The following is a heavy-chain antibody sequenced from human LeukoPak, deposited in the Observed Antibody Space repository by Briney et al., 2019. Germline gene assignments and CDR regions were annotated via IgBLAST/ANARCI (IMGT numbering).Heavy chain of an antibody. D-gene: IGHD7-27*01. CDR1: GFTFDDYG. Sequence: TGGSLRLSCAASGFTFDDYGMSWVRQAPGKGLEGVSGIKWNGDSTDYADSVKGRFTISRDNARNSLYVQMNSLRAEDTALYYCARGPLTGSMLGDFDYWGQGTLVTVSS. J-gene: IGHJ4*02. CDR2: IKWNGDST. V-gene: IGHV3-20*04. CDR3: ARGPLTGSMLGDFDY.